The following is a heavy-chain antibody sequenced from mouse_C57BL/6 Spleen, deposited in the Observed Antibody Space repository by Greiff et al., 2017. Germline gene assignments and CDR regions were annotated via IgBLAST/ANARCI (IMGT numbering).Heavy chain of an antibody. D-gene: IGHD2-4*01. Sequence: EVMLVESGGGLVKPGGSLKLSCAASGFTFSDYGMHWVRQAPEKGLEWVAYISSGSSTIYYADTVKGRFTISSDNAKNTLFLQMTSLRSEDTAMYYCARPGGLRQTWFAYWGQGTLVTVSA. J-gene: IGHJ3*01. CDR3: ARPGGLRQTWFAY. CDR1: GFTFSDYG. V-gene: IGHV5-17*01. CDR2: ISSGSSTI.